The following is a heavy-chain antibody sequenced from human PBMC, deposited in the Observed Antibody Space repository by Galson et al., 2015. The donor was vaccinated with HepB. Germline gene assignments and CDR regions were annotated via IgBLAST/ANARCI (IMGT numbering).Heavy chain of an antibody. CDR1: GGTFSSYT. D-gene: IGHD1-26*01. Sequence: SVKVSCKASGGTFSSYTISWVRQAPGQGLEWMGRIIPILGIANYAQKFQGRVTITRDTSASTAYMELSSLRSEDTAVYYCARVRSSGSYSLFEYWGQGTLVTVSS. V-gene: IGHV1-69*02. CDR2: IIPILGIA. CDR3: ARVRSSGSYSLFEY. J-gene: IGHJ4*02.